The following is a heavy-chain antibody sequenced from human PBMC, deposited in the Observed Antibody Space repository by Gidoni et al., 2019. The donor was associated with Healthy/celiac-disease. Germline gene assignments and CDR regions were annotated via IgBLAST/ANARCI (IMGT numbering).Heavy chain of an antibody. Sequence: QVQLQESGPGLVKPSGTLSLTCAVSGGSISSSNWWSWVRQPPGKGLEWIGEIYPSGSTNYNPSLKSRVTISVDKSKNQFSLKLSSVTAADTAVYYCARDRGFSSSSMEDAFDIWGQGTMVTVSS. CDR2: IYPSGST. J-gene: IGHJ3*02. CDR3: ARDRGFSSSSMEDAFDI. CDR1: GGSISSSNW. V-gene: IGHV4-4*02. D-gene: IGHD6-13*01.